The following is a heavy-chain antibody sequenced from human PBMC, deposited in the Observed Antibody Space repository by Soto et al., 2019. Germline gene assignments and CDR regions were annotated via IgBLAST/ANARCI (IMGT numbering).Heavy chain of an antibody. V-gene: IGHV3-72*01. CDR3: ARSSTYHGSGSYYFPGFDY. CDR2: AKNKANSYTA. Sequence: EVQLADFGGGLVQPGGSLRLSCAASGFTFSDYYMEWVRQAPGRGLEWVGRAKNKANSYTAEYAASLKGRFTISRDDSKNSLYLQINSLKTEDTAVYYCARSSTYHGSGSYYFPGFDYWGQGTLVTVSS. D-gene: IGHD3-10*01. J-gene: IGHJ4*02. CDR1: GFTFSDYY.